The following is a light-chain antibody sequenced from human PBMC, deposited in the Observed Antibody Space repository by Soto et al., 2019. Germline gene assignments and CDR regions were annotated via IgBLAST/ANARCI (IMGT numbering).Light chain of an antibody. CDR3: QQSYSSPT. V-gene: IGKV1-39*01. CDR2: AAS. Sequence: DIQMTQSPSSLSASVGDRVTITCRASQSISYYLNWYQQKPGKAPKLLIYAASSFQSGVPSRFSGSGSGTDFTLTITNLQPEDFETYYCQQSYSSPTFGGGTKVEI. J-gene: IGKJ4*01. CDR1: QSISYY.